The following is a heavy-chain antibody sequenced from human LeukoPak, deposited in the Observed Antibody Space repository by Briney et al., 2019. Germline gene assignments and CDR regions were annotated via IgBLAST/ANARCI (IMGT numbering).Heavy chain of an antibody. J-gene: IGHJ6*02. CDR3: AREGFPPKISDFWSGLGPYYYYGMDV. CDR2: INAGNGNT. V-gene: IGHV1-3*01. Sequence: ASVKVSCKASGYTFSSYAIHWVRQAPGQRLEWMGWINAGNGNTKYSQKFQGRVTMTRDTSTSTVYVELSSLRSEDTAVYYCAREGFPPKISDFWSGLGPYYYYGMDVWGQGTTVTVSS. D-gene: IGHD3-3*01. CDR1: GYTFSSYA.